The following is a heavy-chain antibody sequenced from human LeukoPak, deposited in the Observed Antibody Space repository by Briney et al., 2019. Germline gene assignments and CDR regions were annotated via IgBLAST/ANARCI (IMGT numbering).Heavy chain of an antibody. V-gene: IGHV3-21*01. J-gene: IGHJ4*02. CDR2: ISSSSSYI. CDR1: GFTFSSYS. D-gene: IGHD3-9*01. CDR3: ARPSGHYDTPYYFDY. Sequence: PGGSLRLSCAASGFTFSSYSMNWVRQAPGKGLEWVSSISSSSSYIYYADSVKGRFTISRDNAKNSLYLQMNSLRAEDTAVYYCARPSGHYDTPYYFDYWGQGTLVTVSS.